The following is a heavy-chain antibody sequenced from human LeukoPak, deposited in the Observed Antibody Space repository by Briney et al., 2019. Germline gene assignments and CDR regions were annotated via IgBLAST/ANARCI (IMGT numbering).Heavy chain of an antibody. Sequence: SETLSLTCTVSGGSVSSGSYYWSWIRQPPGKGLEWVGEISHRGSTNYSPSLKSRVTISGDTSKNQFSLKLSSVTAADTAVYYCARAIRFLEWLSNWGQGTLVTVSS. CDR1: GGSVSSGSYY. CDR2: ISHRGST. CDR3: ARAIRFLEWLSN. V-gene: IGHV4-39*07. D-gene: IGHD3-3*01. J-gene: IGHJ4*02.